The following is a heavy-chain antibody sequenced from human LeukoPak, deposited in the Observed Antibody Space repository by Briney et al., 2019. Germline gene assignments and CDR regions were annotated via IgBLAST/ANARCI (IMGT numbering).Heavy chain of an antibody. D-gene: IGHD3-10*01. CDR3: ARVTMVRGVILHDAFDI. CDR2: IIPIFGTA. Sequence: GSSVKVSCKASGSTFSSYAISWVRQAPGQGLEWMGGIIPIFGTANYAQKFQSRVTITTDESTSTAYMELSSLRSEDTAVYYCARVTMVRGVILHDAFDIWGQGTMVTVSS. V-gene: IGHV1-69*05. J-gene: IGHJ3*02. CDR1: GSTFSSYA.